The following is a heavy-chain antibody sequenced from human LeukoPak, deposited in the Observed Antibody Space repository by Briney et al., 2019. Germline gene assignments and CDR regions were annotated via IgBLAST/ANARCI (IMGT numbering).Heavy chain of an antibody. CDR2: IYYSGNS. J-gene: IGHJ4*02. V-gene: IGHV4-59*01. Sequence: PSETLSLIRTVSGGSISGYYWSWIRQPPGKGLEWIGYIYYSGNSDYNPSLRSRVSISVDTSKNQLSLKLSSVTAADTAVYYCARAHSNNWHVDYWGQGTLVTVSS. D-gene: IGHD1-1*01. CDR3: ARAHSNNWHVDY. CDR1: GGSISGYY.